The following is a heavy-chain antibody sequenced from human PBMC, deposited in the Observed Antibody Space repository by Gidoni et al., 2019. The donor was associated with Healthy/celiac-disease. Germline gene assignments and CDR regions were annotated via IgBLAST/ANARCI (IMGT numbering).Heavy chain of an antibody. CDR3: ASQQWLVQYFHL. V-gene: IGHV4-39*01. J-gene: IGHJ1*01. Sequence: QLQLQESGPGLVKPSETLSLTCTVSGGSISSTSYYWGWIRQPPGKGLEWIGSLYYSASTYSNPSLKSRVTISVDTSNNKCSLKLSSVTAADTAVYYCASQQWLVQYFHLWGQGTLGTVSS. CDR2: LYYSAST. CDR1: GGSISSTSYY. D-gene: IGHD6-19*01.